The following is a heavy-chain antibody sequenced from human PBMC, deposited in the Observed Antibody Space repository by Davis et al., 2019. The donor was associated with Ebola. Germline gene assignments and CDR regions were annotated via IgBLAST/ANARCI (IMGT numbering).Heavy chain of an antibody. V-gene: IGHV3-30*18. J-gene: IGHJ4*02. D-gene: IGHD2-2*02. Sequence: PGGSLRLSCAASGFTLSDHYMDWVRQAPGKGLEWVAVISYDGSDKYYADSVKGRFTISRDNSKNKLYLQMNSLRFEDTAVYYCAKMIRGVPAAIFSDLDYWGQGTLVTVSS. CDR2: ISYDGSDK. CDR1: GFTLSDHY. CDR3: AKMIRGVPAAIFSDLDY.